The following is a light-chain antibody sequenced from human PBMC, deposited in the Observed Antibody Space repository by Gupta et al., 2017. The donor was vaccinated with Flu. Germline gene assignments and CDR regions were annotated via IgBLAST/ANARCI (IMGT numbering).Light chain of an antibody. V-gene: IGKV1-39*01. Sequence: ASQTLRTYLNWYQQPPGKAPNLLIYDASTLQSGVPSRFSCSGSGTDFTLTILSLQPEDFATYFCQQSYTTPRTFGQGTKVEI. J-gene: IGKJ1*01. CDR2: DAS. CDR1: QTLRTY. CDR3: QQSYTTPRT.